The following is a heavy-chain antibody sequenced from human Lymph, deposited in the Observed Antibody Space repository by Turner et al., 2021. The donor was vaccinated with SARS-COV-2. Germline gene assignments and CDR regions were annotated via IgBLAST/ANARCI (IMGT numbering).Heavy chain of an antibody. Sequence: EVQLLESGGGMVQPGGSLRLSCAASGFTFSSYAMSWVRQAPGKGLEWVSAISGSGGSTYYADSVKGRFTISRDNSKNTLYLQMNSLRAEDTAVYYCANLYSSSAAGDPWGQGTLFTVSS. CDR2: ISGSGGST. CDR1: GFTFSSYA. V-gene: IGHV3-23*01. J-gene: IGHJ5*02. D-gene: IGHD6-6*01. CDR3: ANLYSSSAAGDP.